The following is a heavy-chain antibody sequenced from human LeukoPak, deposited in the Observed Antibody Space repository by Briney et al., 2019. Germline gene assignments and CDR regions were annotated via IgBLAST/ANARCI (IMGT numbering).Heavy chain of an antibody. CDR2: IRGDGSST. CDR1: GFTFDDFC. V-gene: IGHV3-43*02. D-gene: IGHD4-17*01. J-gene: IGHJ5*02. Sequence: PGGSLTLSCAASGFTFDDFCMHWVRQAPGKGLEWVFLIRGDGSSTYYADSVKRRFTISSDKSKNSVYVQMKRLRIKDSALDYCAKDRLYGDYRGFYPWGQGTLVTVSS. CDR3: AKDRLYGDYRGFYP.